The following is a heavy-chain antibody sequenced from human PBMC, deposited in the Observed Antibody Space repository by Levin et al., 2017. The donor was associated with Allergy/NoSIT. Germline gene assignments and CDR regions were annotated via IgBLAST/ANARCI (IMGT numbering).Heavy chain of an antibody. J-gene: IGHJ1*01. CDR2: IRNKEYGEKT. CDR3: IRGYSGYYAEYFYH. D-gene: IGHD3-22*01. Sequence: GGSLRLSCTVSGFIFRDYAISWVRQAPGKGLEWVAFIRNKEYGEKTQYAAAVQGRFTISRDDSTGIAYLQMNSLTIEDTAVYYCIRGYSGYYAEYFYHWGQGTVVTVSS. V-gene: IGHV3-49*04. CDR1: GFIFRDYA.